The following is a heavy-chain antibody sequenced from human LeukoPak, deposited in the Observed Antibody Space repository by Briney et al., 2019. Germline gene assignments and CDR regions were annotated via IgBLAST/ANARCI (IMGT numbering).Heavy chain of an antibody. CDR1: GYTFTSYH. J-gene: IGHJ4*02. CDR2: MNPYSGDR. D-gene: IGHD4-17*01. V-gene: IGHV1-8*03. CDR3: ARTTSLTASGYDY. Sequence: GASVTVSCKTSGYTFTSYHINWVRQATGQGLEWMGWMNPYSGDRGYAQKFQGRVSITSDTSISTAYMELSSLRSEDTAVYFCARTTSLTASGYDYWGQGTLVTVSS.